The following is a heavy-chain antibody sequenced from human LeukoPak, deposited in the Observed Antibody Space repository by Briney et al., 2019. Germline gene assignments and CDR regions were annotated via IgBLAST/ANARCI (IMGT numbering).Heavy chain of an antibody. CDR3: ARDLGRVANGYYFDS. CDR2: IDNGGSP. J-gene: IGHJ4*02. V-gene: IGHV4-59*11. Sequence: SETLSLTCTISGASISSHYWSWIRQPPGKELEWIGYIDNGGSPKYSPSLRSRVAISVVKSKHQLSLKLNSVHAADTAVYYCARDLGRVANGYYFDSWGQGTLVTVSS. D-gene: IGHD4/OR15-4a*01. CDR1: GASISSHY.